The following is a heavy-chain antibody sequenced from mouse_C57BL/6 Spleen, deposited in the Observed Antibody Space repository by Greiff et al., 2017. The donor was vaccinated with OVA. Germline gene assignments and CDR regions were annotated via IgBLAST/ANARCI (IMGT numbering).Heavy chain of an antibody. J-gene: IGHJ4*01. CDR3: ARTMVTTRGYAMDY. Sequence: VQLQESGPGLVQPSQSLSITCTVSGFSLTSYGVHWVRQSPGKGLEWLGVIWSGGSTDYNAAFISRLSISKDNSKSQVFFKMNSLQADDTAIYYCARTMVTTRGYAMDYWGQGTSVTVSS. CDR1: GFSLTSYG. D-gene: IGHD2-2*01. V-gene: IGHV2-2*01. CDR2: IWSGGST.